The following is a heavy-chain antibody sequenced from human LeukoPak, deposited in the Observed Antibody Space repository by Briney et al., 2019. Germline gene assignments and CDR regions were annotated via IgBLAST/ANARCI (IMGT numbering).Heavy chain of an antibody. V-gene: IGHV1-18*01. J-gene: IGHJ4*02. CDR3: ARGPSSGSYNY. Sequence: ASVKVSCKASGYTFTSYGISWVRQAPGQGLEWMGWISAYNGNTNYAQKLQGRVTMTRDTSTSTVYMELSSLRSEDTAVYYCARGPSSGSYNYWGQGTLVTVSS. CDR1: GYTFTSYG. CDR2: ISAYNGNT. D-gene: IGHD1-26*01.